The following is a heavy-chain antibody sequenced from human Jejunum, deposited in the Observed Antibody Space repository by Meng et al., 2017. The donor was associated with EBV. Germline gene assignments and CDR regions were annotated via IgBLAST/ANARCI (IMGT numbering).Heavy chain of an antibody. CDR1: GERVFSNSAA. V-gene: IGHV6-1*01. D-gene: IGHD1-1*01. CDR2: TFYRSMWYN. J-gene: IGHJ4*02. Sequence: QGHVRQSGPGLGKPYQTLATTCANSGERVFSNSAAWNWIRQSPTRGIEWLGRTFYRSMWYNHYAPSVESRITINADTSKNQFSLQLNSVTPEDTAVYYCTRESTTGCVDYWGQGTLVTVSS. CDR3: TRESTTGCVDY.